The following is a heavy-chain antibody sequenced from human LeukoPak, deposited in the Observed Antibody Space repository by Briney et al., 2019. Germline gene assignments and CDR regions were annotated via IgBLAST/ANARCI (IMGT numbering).Heavy chain of an antibody. CDR3: ATGEEYSSSYRFDAFDI. CDR1: GFTVSSNY. J-gene: IGHJ3*02. Sequence: PGGSLRLSCAASGFTVSSNYMSWVRQAPGKGLEWVSAISGSGGSTYYADSVKGRLTISRDNSKNTLYLQMNSLRAEDTAVYYCATGEEYSSSYRFDAFDIWGQGTMVTVPS. V-gene: IGHV3-23*01. D-gene: IGHD6-6*01. CDR2: ISGSGGST.